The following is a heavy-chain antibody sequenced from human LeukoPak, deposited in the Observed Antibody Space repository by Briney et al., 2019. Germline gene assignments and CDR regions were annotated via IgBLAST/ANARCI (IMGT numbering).Heavy chain of an antibody. D-gene: IGHD3-3*01. CDR3: ARGWTIFGVDPFDY. J-gene: IGHJ4*02. CDR1: GGSISTNY. Sequence: SETLSLTCTVSGGSISTNYWNWIRQPAGKGLEWIGRIYVTGTTYYNPSLNSRVTISIDTSKNQFSLWLRSVTAADTAVYYCARGWTIFGVDPFDYWGQGILVTVSS. V-gene: IGHV4-4*07. CDR2: IYVTGTT.